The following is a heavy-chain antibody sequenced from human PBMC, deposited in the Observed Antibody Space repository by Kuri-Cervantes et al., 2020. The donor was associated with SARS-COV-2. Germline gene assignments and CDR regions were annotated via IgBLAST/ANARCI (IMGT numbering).Heavy chain of an antibody. J-gene: IGHJ6*02. D-gene: IGHD4-11*01. V-gene: IGHV1-46*01. CDR3: ARNDYSNPRYYGMDV. CDR2: INPRGGST. CDR1: GYTLTELS. Sequence: ASVKVSCKVSGYTLTELSMHWVRQAPGKGLEWMGIINPRGGSTNYAQKFQGRVTMTRDTSTSTVNMELSSLRSEDTAVYYCARNDYSNPRYYGMDVWGQGTTVTVSS.